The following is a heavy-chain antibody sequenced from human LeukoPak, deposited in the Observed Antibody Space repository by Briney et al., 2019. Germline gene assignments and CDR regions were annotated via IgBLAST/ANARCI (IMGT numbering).Heavy chain of an antibody. V-gene: IGHV1-69*13. Sequence: GASVKVSCKASGGTFSSYAISWVRQAPGQGLEWMGGIIPIFGTANYAQKFQGRVTITADESTSTAYVELSSLRSEDTAVYYCAREGYCSSTSCSHGGYWGQGTLVTVSS. J-gene: IGHJ4*02. CDR3: AREGYCSSTSCSHGGY. CDR1: GGTFSSYA. D-gene: IGHD2-2*01. CDR2: IIPIFGTA.